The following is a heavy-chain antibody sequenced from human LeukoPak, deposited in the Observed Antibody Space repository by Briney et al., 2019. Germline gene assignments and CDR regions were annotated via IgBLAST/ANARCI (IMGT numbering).Heavy chain of an antibody. Sequence: SETLSLTCSVSGDSIMSSGSSWGWIRQPPGKALEWIGSVSSSGGTHYSPSLKNRLSISMDTSQNQFSLRLSSVTVADTAVYYCAKYIGVSMFEHWGQGALVTVSS. CDR3: AKYIGVSMFEH. J-gene: IGHJ4*02. V-gene: IGHV4-39*07. D-gene: IGHD3-10*01. CDR1: GDSIMSSGSS. CDR2: VSSSGGT.